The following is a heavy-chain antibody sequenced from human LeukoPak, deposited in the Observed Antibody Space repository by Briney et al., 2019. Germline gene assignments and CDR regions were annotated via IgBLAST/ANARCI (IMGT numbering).Heavy chain of an antibody. CDR3: ARDQEIYSSGRGRYYYYYGMDV. CDR2: INSDGSST. D-gene: IGHD6-19*01. J-gene: IGHJ6*02. Sequence: GGSLRLSCAASGFTFSSYWMHWVRQAPGKGLMWVSRINSDGSSTSYADSVKGRFTISRDNAKNTLYLQMNSLRAEDTAVYYCARDQEIYSSGRGRYYYYYGMDVWGQGTTVTVSS. V-gene: IGHV3-74*01. CDR1: GFTFSSYW.